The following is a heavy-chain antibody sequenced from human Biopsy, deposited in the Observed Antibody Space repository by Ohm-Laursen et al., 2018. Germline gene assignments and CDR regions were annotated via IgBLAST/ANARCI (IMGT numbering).Heavy chain of an antibody. J-gene: IGHJ2*01. CDR1: GASVKTSGYF. V-gene: IGHV4-31*03. Sequence: PSQTLSLTCCVSGASVKTSGYFWAWIRQRPGKGLEWIGYISYNERTHYNPSLTSRLAISFDTSNNRISLQLRSVRVADTAVYYCVREPKTGTAEAWYFDLWGRGSPVTVPS. CDR2: ISYNERT. CDR3: VREPKTGTAEAWYFDL. D-gene: IGHD3-9*01.